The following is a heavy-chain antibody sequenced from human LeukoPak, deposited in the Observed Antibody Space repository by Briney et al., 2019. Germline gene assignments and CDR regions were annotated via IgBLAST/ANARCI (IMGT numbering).Heavy chain of an antibody. CDR2: INAGNGNT. J-gene: IGHJ4*02. V-gene: IGHV1-3*01. Sequence: ASVKVSCKASGYTFISYAMHWVRQAPGRRLEWMGWINAGNGNTKYSQKFQGRVTITRDTSASTAYMDLSSLRSEDTAVYYCASSITATILGLDFWGQGTLVTVSS. CDR3: ASSITATILGLDF. CDR1: GYTFISYA. D-gene: IGHD1-7*01.